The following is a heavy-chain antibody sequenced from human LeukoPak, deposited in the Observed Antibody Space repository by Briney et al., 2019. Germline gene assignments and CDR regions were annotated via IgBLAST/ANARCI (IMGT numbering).Heavy chain of an antibody. J-gene: IGHJ6*03. CDR1: GGSFSGYY. CDR3: ARGPGNYDFWSGYYSPKKNYYYYMDV. CDR2: INHSGST. V-gene: IGHV4-34*01. Sequence: PSETLSLTCAVYGGSFSGYYWSWIRQPPGKGLEWIGEINHSGSTNYNPSLKSRVTISVDTSKNQFSLKLSSVTAADTAVYYCARGPGNYDFWSGYYSPKKNYYYYMDVWGKGTTVTVSS. D-gene: IGHD3-3*01.